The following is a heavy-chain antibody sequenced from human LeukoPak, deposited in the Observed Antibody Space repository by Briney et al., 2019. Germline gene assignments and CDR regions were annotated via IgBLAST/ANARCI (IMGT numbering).Heavy chain of an antibody. CDR3: ARENTMIVGVDY. D-gene: IGHD3-22*01. J-gene: IGHJ4*02. Sequence: SETLSLTCAVYGGSFSGYYWSWIRQPPGKGLEWIGEINHSGSTNYNPSLKSRVTISVDTSKNQFSLKLSSVTAADTAVYYCARENTMIVGVDYWGQGTLVTVSS. CDR2: INHSGST. CDR1: GGSFSGYY. V-gene: IGHV4-34*01.